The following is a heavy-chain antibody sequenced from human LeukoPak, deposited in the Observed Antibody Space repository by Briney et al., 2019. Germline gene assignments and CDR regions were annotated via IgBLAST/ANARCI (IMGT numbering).Heavy chain of an antibody. D-gene: IGHD5-18*01. CDR2: ISWNSGSI. Sequence: GGSLRLSCAASGFTFDDYAMHWVRQAPGKGLEWVSGISWNSGSIGYADSVKGRFTISRDNAKNSLYLQMNSLRAEDTALYYCAKDGGRDTAGFDPWGQGTLVTASS. V-gene: IGHV3-9*01. CDR3: AKDGGRDTAGFDP. J-gene: IGHJ5*02. CDR1: GFTFDDYA.